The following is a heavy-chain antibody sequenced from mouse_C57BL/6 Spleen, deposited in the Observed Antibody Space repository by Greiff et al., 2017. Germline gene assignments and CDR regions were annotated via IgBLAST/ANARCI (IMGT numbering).Heavy chain of an antibody. J-gene: IGHJ2*01. Sequence: QVQLKESGAELVRPGASVKLSCKASGYTFTDYYINWVKQRPGQGLEWIARIYPGSGNTYYNEKFKGKATLTAEKSSSTAYMQLSSLTSEDSAVYFCARSTVGDYWGQGTTLTVSS. CDR2: IYPGSGNT. D-gene: IGHD1-1*01. V-gene: IGHV1-76*01. CDR1: GYTFTDYY. CDR3: ARSTVGDY.